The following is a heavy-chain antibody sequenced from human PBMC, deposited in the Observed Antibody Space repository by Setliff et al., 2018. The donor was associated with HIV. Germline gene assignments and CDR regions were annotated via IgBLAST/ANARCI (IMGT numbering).Heavy chain of an antibody. Sequence: GGSLSLSCAASGFTVSSNYMSWVRQAPGKGLEWVSVIYGGGTTHYADSVKGRFTISRGNSKNTVYLQMNSLRVEDTAVYYCARELYREWDYWGQGTLVTVS. CDR3: ARELYREWDY. D-gene: IGHD3-10*01. CDR1: GFTVSSNY. V-gene: IGHV3-66*02. CDR2: IYGGGTT. J-gene: IGHJ4*02.